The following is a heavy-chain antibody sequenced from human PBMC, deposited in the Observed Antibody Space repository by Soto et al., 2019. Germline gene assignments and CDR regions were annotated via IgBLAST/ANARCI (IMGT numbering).Heavy chain of an antibody. D-gene: IGHD6-13*01. CDR1: GFTFSSYA. CDR2: ISGSGGST. V-gene: IGHV3-23*01. Sequence: GGSLRLSCAASGFTFSSYAMSWVRQAPGKGLEWVSAISGSGGSTYYADSVKGRFTISRDNSKNTLYLQMNSLRAEDTAVYYCAKDLLAAAGNYYYYYGMDVWGQGTTVTVSS. CDR3: AKDLLAAAGNYYYYYGMDV. J-gene: IGHJ6*02.